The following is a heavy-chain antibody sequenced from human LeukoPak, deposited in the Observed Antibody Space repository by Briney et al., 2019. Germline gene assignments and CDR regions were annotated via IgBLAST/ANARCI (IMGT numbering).Heavy chain of an antibody. D-gene: IGHD2-8*01. CDR3: AVGKGYCTNGVCSTGC. V-gene: IGHV1-24*01. CDR1: GYTLTELS. Sequence: ASVKVSCKVSGYTLTELSMHWVRQAPGKGLEWMGGFDPEDGETIYAQKFQGRVTMTEDTSTDTAYMELSSLRSEDTAVYYCAVGKGYCTNGVCSTGCWGQGTLVTVSS. J-gene: IGHJ4*02. CDR2: FDPEDGET.